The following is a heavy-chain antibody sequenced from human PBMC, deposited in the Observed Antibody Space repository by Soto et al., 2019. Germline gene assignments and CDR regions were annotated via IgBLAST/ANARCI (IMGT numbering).Heavy chain of an antibody. CDR2: IYDSGST. Sequence: SETLSLTCSVSGDSLKNHYWAWIRHSPGKGLEWIGNIYDSGSTNYSPALKSRVSMSVDTYKNLFSLKMNSVTAADTAVYYCARVAGRVFDYWGQGTLVTVS. D-gene: IGHD2-21*01. J-gene: IGHJ4*02. CDR3: ARVAGRVFDY. V-gene: IGHV4-59*11. CDR1: GDSLKNHY.